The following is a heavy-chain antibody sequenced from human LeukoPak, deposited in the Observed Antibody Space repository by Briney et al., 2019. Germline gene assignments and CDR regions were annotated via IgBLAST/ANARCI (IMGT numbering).Heavy chain of an antibody. J-gene: IGHJ4*02. CDR1: GFTFSSYS. CDR2: ISSSSSTI. V-gene: IGHV3-48*01. D-gene: IGHD1-26*01. CDR3: ARGSYWALY. Sequence: GGSLRLSCAASGFTFSSYSMNWVRQAPGKGLEWVSYISSSSSTIYYADSVNGRFTISRDNAKNSLYLQMNSLRAEDTAVYYCARGSYWALYWGQGTLVTVSS.